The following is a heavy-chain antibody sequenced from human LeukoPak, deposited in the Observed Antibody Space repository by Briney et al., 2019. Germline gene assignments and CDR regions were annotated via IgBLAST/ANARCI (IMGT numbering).Heavy chain of an antibody. CDR3: ARGYSTQDWFDP. D-gene: IGHD2-2*01. CDR2: IIPIFGTA. V-gene: IGHV1-69*05. Sequence: SVKVSCKASGGTFSSYAISWVRQAPGQGLEWMGGIIPIFGTANYAQKFQGRVTITRNTSISTAYMELSSLRSEDTAVYYCARGYSTQDWFDPWGQGTLVTVSS. J-gene: IGHJ5*02. CDR1: GGTFSSYA.